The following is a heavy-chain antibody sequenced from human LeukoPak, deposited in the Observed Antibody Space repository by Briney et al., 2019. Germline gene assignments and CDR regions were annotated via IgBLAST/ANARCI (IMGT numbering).Heavy chain of an antibody. CDR3: AKDFRRGDGYWDIDY. Sequence: RPGGSLRLSFADSGFTFDDYGMSWVRQGPGKGLEWVSALHSNGGRTYYADSVKGRFTISRDNSKNTLYLQMNSLRAEDTAVYYCAKDFRRGDGYWDIDYWGQGTLVTVSS. J-gene: IGHJ4*02. V-gene: IGHV3-20*03. CDR2: LHSNGGRT. CDR1: GFTFDDYG. D-gene: IGHD5-24*01.